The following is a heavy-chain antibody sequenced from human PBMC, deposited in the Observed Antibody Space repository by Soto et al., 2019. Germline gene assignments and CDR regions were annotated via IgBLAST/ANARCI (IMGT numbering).Heavy chain of an antibody. J-gene: IGHJ6*02. CDR2: IYYSGST. V-gene: IGHV4-31*02. CDR1: GGSISSGVYY. CDR3: ARGGRRSPGMDV. Sequence: QVQLQESGRGLVKPSHTLSLTCTVSGGSISSGVYYWSWIRQHPGKGLEWIGYIYYSGSTYYNPSLKSRVTISVDTSKNQFSLKLSSVTAADTAVYYCARGGRRSPGMDVWGQGTTVTVSS.